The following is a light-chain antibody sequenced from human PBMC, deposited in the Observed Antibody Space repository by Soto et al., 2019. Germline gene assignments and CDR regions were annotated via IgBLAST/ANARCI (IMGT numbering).Light chain of an antibody. CDR2: DAS. CDR3: QQRSNWQGAT. Sequence: EIVVTQSPATLSLSPGERATLSCMASQSVSIYLAWYQQKPGQAPRLLIYDASNRATGIPARFGGSGSGTDFTLTISSLEPEDFAVYYCQQRSNWQGATFGGGTKVDIK. J-gene: IGKJ4*01. CDR1: QSVSIY. V-gene: IGKV3-11*01.